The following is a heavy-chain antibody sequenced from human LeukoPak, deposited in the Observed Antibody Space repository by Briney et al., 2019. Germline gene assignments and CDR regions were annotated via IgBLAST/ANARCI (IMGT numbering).Heavy chain of an antibody. CDR2: IGSRGVSA. Sequence: GGSLRLSCAGSGFTFSDYAMSWVRQAPGKGLEWVSAIGSRGVSAYYADSVKGRFSISRDNSKNTVYLQMNSLRAEDTAVYFCAKGIGRTGSSGNLDFRRSVGWDAFDVWGQGTLVTVSS. V-gene: IGHV3-23*01. CDR3: AKGIGRTGSSGNLDFRRSVGWDAFDV. CDR1: GFTFSDYA. D-gene: IGHD3-10*01. J-gene: IGHJ3*01.